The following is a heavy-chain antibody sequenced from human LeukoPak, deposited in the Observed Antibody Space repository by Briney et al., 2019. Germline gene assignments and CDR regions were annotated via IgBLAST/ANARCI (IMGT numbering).Heavy chain of an antibody. CDR2: ISSSSSYI. D-gene: IGHD1-26*01. CDR1: GFTFSSYS. CDR3: ARTSGSFVFDY. J-gene: IGHJ4*02. Sequence: GGSLRLSCAASGFTFSSYSMNWVRQAPGKGLEWVSFISSSSSYIDYADSVKGRFTISRDNTKNSLFLQMNNLRAEDTAVYYCARTSGSFVFDYWGQGTLVSVSS. V-gene: IGHV3-21*01.